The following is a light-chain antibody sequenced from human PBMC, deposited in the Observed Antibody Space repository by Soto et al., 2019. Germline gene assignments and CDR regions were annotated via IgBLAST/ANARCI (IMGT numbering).Light chain of an antibody. J-gene: IGLJ1*01. CDR1: SSDVGRYNY. CDR3: SSYTTDATQV. Sequence: QSALTQPASVSGSPGQSITIPCTGTSSDVGRYNYVSWYQQHPGKAPKLMIYDVSSRPSGVSTRFSGSKSGNTASLTISGLQAEDEADYYCSSYTTDATQVFGTGTKVTVL. CDR2: DVS. V-gene: IGLV2-14*01.